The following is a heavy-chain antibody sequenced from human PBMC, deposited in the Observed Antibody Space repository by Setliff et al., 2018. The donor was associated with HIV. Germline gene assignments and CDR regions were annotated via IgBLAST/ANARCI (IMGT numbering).Heavy chain of an antibody. V-gene: IGHV4-4*08. J-gene: IGHJ4*02. D-gene: IGHD2-15*01. Sequence: SETLSLTCSVSADSVTSYSWEWIRQPPGRRLEWIGSVSTTDGATYNPSLQSRVTISVDTSKNQFSLKLSSVTAADTAVYYCARASGVVALFDYWGQGTLVTVSS. CDR1: ADSVTSYS. CDR3: ARASGVVALFDY. CDR2: VSTTDGA.